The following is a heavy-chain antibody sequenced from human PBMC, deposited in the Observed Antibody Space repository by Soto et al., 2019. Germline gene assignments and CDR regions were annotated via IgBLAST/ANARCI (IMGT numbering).Heavy chain of an antibody. V-gene: IGHV3-30-3*01. D-gene: IGHD6-13*01. CDR2: VSYDGSNK. J-gene: IGHJ4*02. CDR1: GFTFSSYA. Sequence: QVQLVESWGGVVQPGRSLSLSCAASGFTFSSYAMHWVRQAPGKGLEWVAAVSYDGSNKYYADSVKGRFTISRDNSKNTLYLQMNSLRAEDTAVYYCARPLETGYISSCVDYWGQGTLVTVSS. CDR3: ARPLETGYISSCVDY.